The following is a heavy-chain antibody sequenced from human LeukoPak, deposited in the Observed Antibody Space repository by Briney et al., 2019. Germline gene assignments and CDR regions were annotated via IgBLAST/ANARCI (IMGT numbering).Heavy chain of an antibody. CDR1: GFSFSSYG. CDR2: ISFDGSET. V-gene: IGHV3-30*03. J-gene: IGHJ6*02. CDR3: ARDRGYTLRGLAV. Sequence: GGSLRLSCAASGFSFSSYGIVWVRQAPGKGLEWLAVISFDGSETFYADSVEGRFSISRDYSRNAFLQMNSLRPDDTAVYYCARDRGYTLRGLAVWGRGTTVIVS. D-gene: IGHD2-2*02.